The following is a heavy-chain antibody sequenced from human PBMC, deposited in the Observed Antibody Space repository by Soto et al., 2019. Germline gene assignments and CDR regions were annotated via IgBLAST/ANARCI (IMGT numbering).Heavy chain of an antibody. CDR1: GFTFSSYG. Sequence: LRLSCAASGFTFSSYGMHWVRQAPGKGLEWVAVIWSDGSNKYYADSVKGRFTISRDNSKNTLYLQMNSLRAEDTAVYYCARQVVVVAASSADAFDIWGQGTMVTVSS. CDR2: IWSDGSNK. D-gene: IGHD2-15*01. J-gene: IGHJ3*02. V-gene: IGHV3-33*01. CDR3: ARQVVVVAASSADAFDI.